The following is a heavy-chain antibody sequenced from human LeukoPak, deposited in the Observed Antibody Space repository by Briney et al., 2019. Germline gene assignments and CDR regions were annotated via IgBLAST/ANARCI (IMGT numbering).Heavy chain of an antibody. J-gene: IGHJ4*02. CDR2: IIPIFGTV. D-gene: IGHD6-6*01. V-gene: IGHV1-69*13. CDR1: GGTFSSYA. Sequence: SVKVSCKASGGTFSSYAISWVRQAPGQGLEWMGGIIPIFGTVNYAQKFQGRVTITADESTSTAYMELSSLRSQDTAVYYCARIFGSSSSFDYWGQGALVTVSS. CDR3: ARIFGSSSSFDY.